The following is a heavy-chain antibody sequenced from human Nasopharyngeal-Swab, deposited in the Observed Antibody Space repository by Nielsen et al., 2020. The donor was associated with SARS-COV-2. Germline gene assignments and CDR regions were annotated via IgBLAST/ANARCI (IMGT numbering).Heavy chain of an antibody. V-gene: IGHV1-18*04. CDR2: ISAYSGKT. Sequence: APVNVSCKASNYTFIDYGISWVRQAPGQGLEWMGWISAYSGKTDYAQKFQDRVTMTTDTSTSTAYMELRTLRSDDTAVYYCATDGPLRAYYMDVWGKGTTVSVSS. CDR1: NYTFIDYG. J-gene: IGHJ6*03. CDR3: ATDGPLRAYYMDV.